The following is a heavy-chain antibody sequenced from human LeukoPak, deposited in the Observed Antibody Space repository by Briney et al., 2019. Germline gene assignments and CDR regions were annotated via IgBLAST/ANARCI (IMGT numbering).Heavy chain of an antibody. CDR3: ARGLGQLPYYYYYMDV. CDR2: MNPNSGNT. CDR1: GYTFTSYD. V-gene: IGHV1-8*03. J-gene: IGHJ6*03. Sequence: ASVKVSCKASGYTFTSYDINWVRQATGQGLEWMGWMNPNSGNTGYAQKFQGRVTITRNTSISTAYMELSSLRSEDTAVYYCARGLGQLPYYYYYMDVWGKGTTVTVSS. D-gene: IGHD2-2*01.